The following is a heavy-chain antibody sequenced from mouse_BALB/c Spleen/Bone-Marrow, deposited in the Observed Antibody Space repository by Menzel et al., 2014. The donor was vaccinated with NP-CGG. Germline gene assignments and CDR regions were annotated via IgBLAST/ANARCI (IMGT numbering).Heavy chain of an antibody. CDR3: ARKVRKYYAMDY. J-gene: IGHJ4*01. V-gene: IGHV5-6-3*01. CDR2: INSNGGST. CDR1: GFTFSSYG. Sequence: EVKLMESGGGLVQPGGSLKLSCAASGFTFSSYGMSWVRQTPAKRLELVATINSNGGSTYYPDSVKGRFTISRDNAKNTLYLQMSSLKSEDTAMYYFARKVRKYYAMDYWGQGTSVTVSS. D-gene: IGHD1-3*01.